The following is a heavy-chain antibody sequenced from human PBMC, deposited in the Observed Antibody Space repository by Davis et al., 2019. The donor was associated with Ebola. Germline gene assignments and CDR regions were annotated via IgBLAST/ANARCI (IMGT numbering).Heavy chain of an antibody. CDR2: INSNGAST. J-gene: IGHJ4*02. V-gene: IGHV3-64*01. Sequence: PGGSLRLSCAASGFTFSTYSLHWVRQAPGKGLEYVSGINSNGASTNYANSVKGRFTISRDDSKSIAYLQMNSLKTEDTAVYYCTRVSSGSGSFGFADYWGQGTLVTVSS. CDR1: GFTFSTYS. D-gene: IGHD3-10*01. CDR3: TRVSSGSGSFGFADY.